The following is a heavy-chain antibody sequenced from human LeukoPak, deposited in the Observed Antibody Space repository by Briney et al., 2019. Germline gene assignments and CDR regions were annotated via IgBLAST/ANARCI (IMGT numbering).Heavy chain of an antibody. CDR2: ISSDSSTI. V-gene: IGHV3-48*02. D-gene: IGHD4-11*01. CDR1: GFTFSSYS. CDR3: ARGNAFDP. J-gene: IGHJ5*02. Sequence: GGSLSLSCAASGFTFSSYSMNWVRQAPGKGLEWVSSISSDSSTIYYADSVKGRFTISRDNAKSSLFLQMNSLRDEDTAMYYCARGNAFDPWGQGTLVTVSS.